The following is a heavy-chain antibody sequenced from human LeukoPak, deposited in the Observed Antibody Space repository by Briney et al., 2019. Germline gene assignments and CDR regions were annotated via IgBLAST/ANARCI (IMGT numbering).Heavy chain of an antibody. CDR2: IIPIFGTA. D-gene: IGHD5-24*01. CDR1: GGTFSSYA. Sequence: GSSVKVSCKASGGTFSSYAISWVRQAPGQGLEWMGGIIPIFGTANYAQKFQGRVTITTDESTSTAYMELSSLRSEDTAVYYCARDLKAGYNLAFDYCGQGTLVNVSS. V-gene: IGHV1-69*05. J-gene: IGHJ4*02. CDR3: ARDLKAGYNLAFDY.